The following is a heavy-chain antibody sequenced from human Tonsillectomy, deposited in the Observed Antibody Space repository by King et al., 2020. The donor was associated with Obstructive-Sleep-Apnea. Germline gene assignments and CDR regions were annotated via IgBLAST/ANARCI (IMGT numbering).Heavy chain of an antibody. V-gene: IGHV3-48*04. CDR1: GFNFSIYN. Sequence: VQLVESGGGLVQPGGSLRLSCAASGFNFSIYNMNWVRQAPGKGLEWVSYISRSSNTIYNADSVKGRFTISRDNAKNSLYLQMKSLRAEDTAVYHCAKEQDGGYVVDYWGRGTLVTVSS. CDR3: AKEQDGGYVVDY. D-gene: IGHD5-12*01. J-gene: IGHJ4*02. CDR2: ISRSSNTI.